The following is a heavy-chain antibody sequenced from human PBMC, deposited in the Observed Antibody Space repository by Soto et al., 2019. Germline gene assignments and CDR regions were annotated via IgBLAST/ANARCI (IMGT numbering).Heavy chain of an antibody. CDR2: IYYSGST. J-gene: IGHJ6*03. Sequence: SETLSLTCTVADGSISGYDWSWIRQPPGKGLEWIGYIYYSGSTNYNPSLKSRVTISVDTSKNQFSLKLSSVTAADTAVYYCARSINYDFWSGGYYYYYMDVWGKGTTVTVSS. V-gene: IGHV4-59*01. CDR3: ARSINYDFWSGGYYYYYMDV. CDR1: DGSISGYD. D-gene: IGHD3-3*01.